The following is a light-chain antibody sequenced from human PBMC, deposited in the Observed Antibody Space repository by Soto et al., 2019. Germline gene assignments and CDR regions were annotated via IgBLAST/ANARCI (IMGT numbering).Light chain of an antibody. V-gene: IGKV3-20*01. CDR1: QSVSSSF. CDR2: GAS. Sequence: EIVLTQSPGTLSLSPGERATLSCRASQSVSSSFLAWYQQKPGQAPSLLIYGASSRATGIPDRFSGSGSGTDFTLTISRLEPEDFAVYYCQQYDSSPCTFGQGTKVEIK. J-gene: IGKJ1*01. CDR3: QQYDSSPCT.